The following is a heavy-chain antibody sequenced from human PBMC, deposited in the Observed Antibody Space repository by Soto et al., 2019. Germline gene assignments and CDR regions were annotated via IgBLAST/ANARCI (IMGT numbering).Heavy chain of an antibody. J-gene: IGHJ4*02. CDR3: ARAASYASSYYFGF. V-gene: IGHV4-39*07. Sequence: SETLSLTCTVSGGSISSSSYYWGWIRKPPGKGLEWIGSIYYSGSTYYNPSFKSRVTISLDTSRNQFSLKLSSVTAADTAVYYCARAASYASSYYFGFWGQGTLVTVSS. CDR2: IYYSGST. D-gene: IGHD6-6*01. CDR1: GGSISSSSYY.